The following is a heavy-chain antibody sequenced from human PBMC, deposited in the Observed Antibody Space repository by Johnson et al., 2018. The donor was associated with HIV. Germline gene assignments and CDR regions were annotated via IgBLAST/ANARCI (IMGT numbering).Heavy chain of an antibody. CDR3: ARVSGWYEKGAFDI. J-gene: IGHJ3*02. V-gene: IGHV3-7*01. D-gene: IGHD6-19*01. CDR2: IKQDGSEK. CDR1: GFTFSSYW. Sequence: VQLVESGGGVVQPGRSLRLSCAASGFTFSSYWMSWVRQAPGKGLEWVANIKQDGSEKYYVDSVKGRFTISRDNAKNSLYLQMNSLRAEDTAVYYCARVSGWYEKGAFDIWGQGTMVTVSS.